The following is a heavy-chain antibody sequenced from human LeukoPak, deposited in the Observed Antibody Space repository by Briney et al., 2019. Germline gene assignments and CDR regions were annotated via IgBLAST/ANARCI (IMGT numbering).Heavy chain of an antibody. J-gene: IGHJ4*02. CDR2: ISYTGST. V-gene: IGHV4-59*08. Sequence: PPETLSLTCTVSGGSISSYFWSWIRQPPGKGLEWIGYISYTGSTNYNPSLRSRVTISVDTSKNQFSLKLSSVTAADTAVFYCARHDPYTGSPMGCFDFWGQGTLVTVSS. CDR3: ARHDPYTGSPMGCFDF. CDR1: GGSISSYF. D-gene: IGHD2-2*02.